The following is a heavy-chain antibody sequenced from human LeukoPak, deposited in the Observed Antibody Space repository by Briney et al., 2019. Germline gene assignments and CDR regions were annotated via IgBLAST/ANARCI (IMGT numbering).Heavy chain of an antibody. Sequence: PGGSLRLSCAASGFTFDDYGMSWVRQAPGKGLEWVSGINWNGGSTGYADSVKGRFTISRDNAKNSLYLQMNSLRAEDTALYHCARGPPSYYGDLAWWFDPWGQGTLVTVSS. J-gene: IGHJ5*02. D-gene: IGHD4-17*01. V-gene: IGHV3-20*01. CDR1: GFTFDDYG. CDR3: ARGPPSYYGDLAWWFDP. CDR2: INWNGGST.